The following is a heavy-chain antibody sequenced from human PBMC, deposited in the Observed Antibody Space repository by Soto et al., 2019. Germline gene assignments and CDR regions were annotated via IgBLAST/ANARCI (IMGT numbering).Heavy chain of an antibody. CDR3: ARDLWGYCGADCYPLDV. J-gene: IGHJ6*02. CDR1: GGSITNYY. Sequence: SETLSLTCNVSGGSITNYYWSWIRQPPGKGLEWIGYMYNTGSTIYNPSLKSRVTISVDTSKNQFSLKLNSLTAADTAVYYCARDLWGYCGADCYPLDVWGQGTTVTVSS. D-gene: IGHD2-21*02. CDR2: MYNTGST. V-gene: IGHV4-59*01.